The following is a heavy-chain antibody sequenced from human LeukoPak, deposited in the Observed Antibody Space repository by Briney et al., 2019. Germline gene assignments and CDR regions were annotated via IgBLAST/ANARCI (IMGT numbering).Heavy chain of an antibody. V-gene: IGHV3-7*01. CDR1: GFPLSSYW. D-gene: IGHD5-18*01. J-gene: IGHJ4*02. CDR2: INQDGSDK. CDR3: ARDLFSYGANQDDF. Sequence: GGSVSLSCAASGFPLSSYWMNWVRQAPGKGLEWVANINQDGSDKFYVASVKGRFTIARDNAKRSLYLQMRSLRAEDTAVYYCARDLFSYGANQDDFWGQGTLVTVSS.